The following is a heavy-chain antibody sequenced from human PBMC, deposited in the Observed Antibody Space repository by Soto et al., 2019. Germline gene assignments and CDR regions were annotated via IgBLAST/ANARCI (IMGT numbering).Heavy chain of an antibody. Sequence: GGSLKISCKGSGYTFTDYWIGWVRQLPGKGLEWMGIIYPGDSDTRYSPSFQGHVTITVDKSTSTAYLQWNTLKASDTAMYYCARHSSNFRYYYYAMDGWGQGTTVSVSS. J-gene: IGHJ6*02. V-gene: IGHV5-51*01. CDR3: ARHSSNFRYYYYAMDG. D-gene: IGHD6-19*01. CDR2: IYPGDSDT. CDR1: GYTFTDYW.